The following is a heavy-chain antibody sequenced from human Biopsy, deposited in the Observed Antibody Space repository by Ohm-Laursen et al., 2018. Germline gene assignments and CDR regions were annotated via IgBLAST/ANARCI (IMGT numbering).Heavy chain of an antibody. CDR1: GGSLSGYY. V-gene: IGHV4-34*01. CDR2: INDSGSI. Sequence: SETLSLTCAVYGGSLSGYYWSWIRQPPGKGLRWIGEINDSGSINYDPSLESRFTISKETSRNQFSLKMTSVTAADTAVYYCVRGPPLVRGLPHNYWGPGTLVTVSS. J-gene: IGHJ4*02. D-gene: IGHD3-10*01. CDR3: VRGPPLVRGLPHNY.